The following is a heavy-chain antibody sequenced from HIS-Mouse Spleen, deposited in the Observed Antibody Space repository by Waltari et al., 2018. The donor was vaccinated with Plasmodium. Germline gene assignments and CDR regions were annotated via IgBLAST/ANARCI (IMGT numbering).Heavy chain of an antibody. V-gene: IGHV3-7*01. D-gene: IGHD6-13*01. CDR2: IKQDGSEK. CDR1: GSHFRSYW. CDR3: ASSWYWYFDL. J-gene: IGHJ2*01. Sequence: EVQLVESGGGLVHPGGSLRLSFAAFGSHFRSYWLSWVGQAPGKGLEWVANIKQDGSEKYYVDSVKGRFTISRDNAKNSLYLQMNSLRAEDTAVYYCASSWYWYFDLWGRGTLVTVSS.